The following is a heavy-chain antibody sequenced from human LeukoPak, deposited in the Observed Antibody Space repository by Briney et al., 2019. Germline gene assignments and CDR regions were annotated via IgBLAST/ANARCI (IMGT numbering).Heavy chain of an antibody. CDR1: GFTFSSYA. CDR2: ISHDGSNK. D-gene: IGHD6-19*01. V-gene: IGHV3-30-3*01. CDR3: AKDGSSGWPYYFDY. Sequence: PGGSLRLSCAASGFTFSSYAMHWVRQAPGKGLEWVAVISHDGSNKYYADSVKGRFTISRDNSKNTLYLQMNSLRAEDTAIYYCAKDGSSGWPYYFDYWGQGTLVTVSS. J-gene: IGHJ4*02.